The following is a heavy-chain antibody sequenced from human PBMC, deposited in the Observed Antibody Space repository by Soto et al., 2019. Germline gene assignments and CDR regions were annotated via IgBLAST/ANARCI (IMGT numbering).Heavy chain of an antibody. CDR3: SKYLDFWRVYYYMDV. Sequence: GGSLRLSCAASGFTFSSYAMSWVRQAPGKGLEWVSDISGSGGSTYYADSVKGRFTISRDNSKNTLYLQMNSRRAEDPAVYYCSKYLDFWRVYYYMDVWGKWTTVTVSS. CDR1: GFTFSSYA. V-gene: IGHV3-23*01. J-gene: IGHJ6*03. CDR2: ISGSGGST. D-gene: IGHD3-3*01.